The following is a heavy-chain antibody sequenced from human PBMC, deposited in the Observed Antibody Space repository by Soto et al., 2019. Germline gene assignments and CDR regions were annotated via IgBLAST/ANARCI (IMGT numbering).Heavy chain of an antibody. CDR3: ARSAGWYAVHS. J-gene: IGHJ4*02. Sequence: QLQLQESGPGLVKPSGTLSLTCAVSGDSVSSPYYWCWVRQPPGKGLEWIGEVFHTGTTSYNPSLRSRVTISMDNSNNQFSLDLRSVTAADTAVYYCARSAGWYAVHSWGPGTLVIVSS. V-gene: IGHV4-4*02. CDR2: VFHTGTT. D-gene: IGHD6-19*01. CDR1: GDSVSSPYY.